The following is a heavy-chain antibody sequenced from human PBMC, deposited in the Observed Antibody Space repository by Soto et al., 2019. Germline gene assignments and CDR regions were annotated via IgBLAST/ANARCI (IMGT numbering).Heavy chain of an antibody. J-gene: IGHJ4*02. V-gene: IGHV1-18*01. D-gene: IGHD6-19*01. CDR3: ARGSDSLGW. CDR1: GYTFTNYG. CDR2: INPYNAKT. Sequence: QVQLVQSGAEVKKPGASVKVSCKASGYTFTNYGITWVRQASGQGLERMGWINPYNAKTNSAQKFQGRVSMTTDTSSSTAYMEVLSLRSDDTAIYYCARGSDSLGWWGQGTLVTVSS.